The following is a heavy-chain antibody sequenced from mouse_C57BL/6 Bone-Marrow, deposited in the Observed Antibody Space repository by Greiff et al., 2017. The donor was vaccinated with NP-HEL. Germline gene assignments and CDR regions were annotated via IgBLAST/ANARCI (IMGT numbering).Heavy chain of an antibody. CDR2: INPSNGGT. V-gene: IGHV1-53*01. D-gene: IGHD1-1*01. CDR1: GYTFTSYW. Sequence: QVQLQQPGAELVRPGASVKLSCKASGYTFTSYWMHWVKQRPGQGLEWIGNINPSNGGTNYNEKFKSKATLTVDKSSSTAYMQLSSLTSEDSAVYYCARSSYYGSSYYAMDYWGQGTSVTVSS. CDR3: ARSSYYGSSYYAMDY. J-gene: IGHJ4*01.